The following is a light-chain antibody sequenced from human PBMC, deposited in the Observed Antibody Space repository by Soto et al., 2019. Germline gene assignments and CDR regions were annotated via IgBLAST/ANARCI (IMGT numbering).Light chain of an antibody. CDR2: KAS. CDR1: QSISSW. Sequence: DIQMTQSPSTLSASVGDRVTITFRASQSISSWLAWYQQKPGKAPKLLIYKASSLESGVPSRFSGSGSGTEFTLTISSLQPDDFATYYCQQYNSSPWTFGQGTKWIS. J-gene: IGKJ1*01. CDR3: QQYNSSPWT. V-gene: IGKV1-5*03.